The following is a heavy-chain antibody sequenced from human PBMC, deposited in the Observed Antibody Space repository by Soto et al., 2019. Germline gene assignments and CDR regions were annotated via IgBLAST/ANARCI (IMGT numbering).Heavy chain of an antibody. CDR3: AKDRAYGSGSYYNWFDP. V-gene: IGHV3-30*18. D-gene: IGHD3-10*01. CDR1: GFTFSSYG. J-gene: IGHJ5*02. CDR2: ISYDGSNK. Sequence: GGSLRLSCAASGFTFSSYGMHWVRQAPGKGLEWVAVISYDGSNKYYADSVKGRFTISRDNSKNTLYLQMNSLRAEDTAVYYCAKDRAYGSGSYYNWFDPWGQGTLVTVSS.